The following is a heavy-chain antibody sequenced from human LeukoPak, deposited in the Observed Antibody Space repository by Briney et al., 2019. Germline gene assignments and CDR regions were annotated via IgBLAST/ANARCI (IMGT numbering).Heavy chain of an antibody. CDR2: IYTGGST. D-gene: IGHD3-3*01. CDR3: ARDRARITIFGVESGYFDY. J-gene: IGHJ4*02. CDR1: GGSISSYY. Sequence: SETLSLTCTVSGGSISSYYWSWIRQPAGKGLEWIGRIYTGGSTNYNPSLKSRVTMSVDTSKNQFSLKLSSVTAADTAVYYCARDRARITIFGVESGYFDYWGQGTLVTVSS. V-gene: IGHV4-4*07.